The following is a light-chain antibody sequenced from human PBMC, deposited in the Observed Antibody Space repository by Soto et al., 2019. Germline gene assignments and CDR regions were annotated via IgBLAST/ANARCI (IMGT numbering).Light chain of an antibody. Sequence: QSALTEPGSVSGCPGQSIALSCTGTTSDIGTFNYVSWYQQHPGKAPKLMIHEVSNRPSGVSDRFSGSKSGNTASLTISGLQADVVADYYCSSHTPYNTRVFGTGTKLTVL. CDR3: SSHTPYNTRV. J-gene: IGLJ1*01. CDR1: TSDIGTFNY. CDR2: EVS. V-gene: IGLV2-14*01.